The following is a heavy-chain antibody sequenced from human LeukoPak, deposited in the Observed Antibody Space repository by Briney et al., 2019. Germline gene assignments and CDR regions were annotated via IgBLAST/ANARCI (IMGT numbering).Heavy chain of an antibody. Sequence: GGSLRLSCAASGFTFSSYWMHWVRQAPGKGLVWVSRINSDGSSTIYADSVEGRFSISRDNGKNTLYLPKNSLSAQDTAVYYGATKGGKVDYWGQGTLVTVSS. D-gene: IGHD3-16*01. V-gene: IGHV3-74*01. CDR1: GFTFSSYW. CDR3: ATKGGKVDY. CDR2: INSDGSST. J-gene: IGHJ4*02.